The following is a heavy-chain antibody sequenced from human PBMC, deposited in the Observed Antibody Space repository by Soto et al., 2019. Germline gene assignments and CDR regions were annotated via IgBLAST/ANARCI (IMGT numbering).Heavy chain of an antibody. D-gene: IGHD6-19*01. CDR2: ISYDGSNK. J-gene: IGHJ4*02. CDR1: GFTFSSFS. Sequence: QVQLVESGGGVVQPGRSLRLSCAASGFTFSSFSLHWVRQAPGKGLEWLALISYDGSNKYNADSVKRRFAISRDNSKNTLYLEVNSLRPEDTAVYYCARTTAVAGTPEFDYWGQGTLVTVSS. V-gene: IGHV3-30*09. CDR3: ARTTAVAGTPEFDY.